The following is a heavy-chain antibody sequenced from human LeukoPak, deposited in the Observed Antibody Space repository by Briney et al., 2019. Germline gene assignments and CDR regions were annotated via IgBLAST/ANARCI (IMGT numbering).Heavy chain of an antibody. CDR2: IYYSGST. V-gene: IGHV4-39*02. D-gene: IGHD6-19*01. CDR1: GGSISSSSYY. J-gene: IGHJ4*02. Sequence: SETLSLTCTVSGGSISSSSYYLGWIRQPPGKGLEWIGSIYYSGSTYYYPSLKSRVTISVDTSKNQFSLKLSSVTAADTAVYYCARESGWYKSVDYWGQGTLVTVSS. CDR3: ARESGWYKSVDY.